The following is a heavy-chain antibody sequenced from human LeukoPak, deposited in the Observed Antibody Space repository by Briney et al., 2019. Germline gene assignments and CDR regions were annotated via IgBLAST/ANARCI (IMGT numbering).Heavy chain of an antibody. CDR2: IIPILGIA. D-gene: IGHD2-15*01. V-gene: IGHV1-69*04. J-gene: IGHJ6*02. CDR1: GGTFSSYA. Sequence: ASVKVSCKASGGTFSSYAISWVRQAPGQGLEWMGRIIPILGIANYAQKFQGRVTITADKSASTAYMELSSLRSEDTAVYYCARDGDIGSPYGMDVWGQGTTVTVSS. CDR3: ARDGDIGSPYGMDV.